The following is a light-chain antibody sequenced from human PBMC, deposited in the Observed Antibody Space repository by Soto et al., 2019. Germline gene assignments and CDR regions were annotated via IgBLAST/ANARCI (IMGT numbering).Light chain of an antibody. J-gene: IGLJ1*01. CDR2: DVS. Sequence: QSALTQPAAVSGSPGQSIAISCTGTSSDVGTYNSVSWYQQYPGKAPILMIHDVSNRPSGVSDRFSGSKSGNTASLTISGLQSEDEADYYCSSYTSSSSYVFGSGTKVTV. CDR1: SSDVGTYNS. CDR3: SSYTSSSSYV. V-gene: IGLV2-14*01.